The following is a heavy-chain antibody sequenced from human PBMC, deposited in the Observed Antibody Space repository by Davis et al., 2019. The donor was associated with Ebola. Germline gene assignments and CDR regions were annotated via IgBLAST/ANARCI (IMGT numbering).Heavy chain of an antibody. CDR1: GFTFSSYS. V-gene: IGHV3-7*04. Sequence: GGSLRLSCAGSGFTFSSYSMSWVRQAPGKGLEWVANIKQDGSEKYYVDSVKGRFTISSDNAKNSLYLQMHSLRAEDTAVYYCARGYGTFDYWGRGTLVTVSA. J-gene: IGHJ4*02. D-gene: IGHD4-17*01. CDR3: ARGYGTFDY. CDR2: IKQDGSEK.